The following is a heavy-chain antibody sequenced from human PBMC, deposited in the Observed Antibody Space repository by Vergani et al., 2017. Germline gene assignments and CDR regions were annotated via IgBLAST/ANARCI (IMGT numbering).Heavy chain of an antibody. CDR2: INHSGST. D-gene: IGHD6-19*01. Sequence: QLQLQESGSGLVKPSQTLSLTCAVSGGSISSGGYYWSWIRQPPGKRLEWIGEINHSGSTNYNPSLKSRVTISVDTSKNQFSLKLSSVTAADTAVYYCARAVAGRLPWYFDLWGRGTLVTVSS. CDR3: ARAVAGRLPWYFDL. V-gene: IGHV4-30-2*01. CDR1: GGSISSGGYY. J-gene: IGHJ2*01.